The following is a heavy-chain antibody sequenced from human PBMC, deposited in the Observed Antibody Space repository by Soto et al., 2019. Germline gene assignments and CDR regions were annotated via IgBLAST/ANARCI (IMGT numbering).Heavy chain of an antibody. CDR1: GGTFSSYA. D-gene: IGHD3-10*01. CDR2: VIPIFGRA. J-gene: IGHJ6*04. V-gene: IGHV1-69*12. CDR3: SGNRANAYCCGMDL. Sequence: QVQLVQSGAEVKKPGSSVKVSCKASGGTFSSYAISWVRQAPGQGLEWMGGVIPIFGRADYAQKFQGRVTITAGESTNAAYMGLSVLRCEDTAVYYCSGNRANAYCCGMDLCSVETTVTDSS.